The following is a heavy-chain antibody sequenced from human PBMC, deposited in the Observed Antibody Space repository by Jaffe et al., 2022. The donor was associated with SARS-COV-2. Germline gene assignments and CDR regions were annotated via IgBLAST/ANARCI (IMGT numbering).Heavy chain of an antibody. Sequence: EVQLVESGGGLVQPGGSLRLSCAASGFTFSSYWMSWVRQAPGKGLEWVANIKQDGSEKYYVDSVKGRFTISRDNAKNSLYLQMNSLRAEDTAVYYCARAPKGGYWVDYDFWSGYPDAYYYYGMDVWGQGTTVTVSS. CDR1: GFTFSSYW. V-gene: IGHV3-7*01. J-gene: IGHJ6*02. D-gene: IGHD3-3*01. CDR3: ARAPKGGYWVDYDFWSGYPDAYYYYGMDV. CDR2: IKQDGSEK.